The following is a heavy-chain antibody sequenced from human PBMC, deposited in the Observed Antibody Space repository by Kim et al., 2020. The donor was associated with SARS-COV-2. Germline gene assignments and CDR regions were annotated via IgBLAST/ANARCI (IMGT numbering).Heavy chain of an antibody. Sequence: ASVKVSCKASGYTFTSYGISWVRQAPGQGLEWMGWISAYNGNTNYAQKLQGRVTMTTDTSTSTAYMELRSLRSDDTAVYYCARDKTYLSTVTTPGYWGQGTLVTVSS. CDR1: GYTFTSYG. J-gene: IGHJ4*02. CDR3: ARDKTYLSTVTTPGY. CDR2: ISAYNGNT. D-gene: IGHD4-17*01. V-gene: IGHV1-18*01.